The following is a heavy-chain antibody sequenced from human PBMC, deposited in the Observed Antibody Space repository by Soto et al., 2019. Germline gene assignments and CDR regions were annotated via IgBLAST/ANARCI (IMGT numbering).Heavy chain of an antibody. CDR2: IYYSGST. J-gene: IGHJ4*02. CDR1: GGSISSSSYY. Sequence: SETLSLTCTVSGGSISSSSYYWGWIRQPPGKGLEWIGSIYYSGSTYYNPSLKSRVTISVDTSKNQFSLKLSSVTAADTAVYYCARFIAAAGNIWGQGALVTVS. V-gene: IGHV4-39*01. D-gene: IGHD6-13*01. CDR3: ARFIAAAGNI.